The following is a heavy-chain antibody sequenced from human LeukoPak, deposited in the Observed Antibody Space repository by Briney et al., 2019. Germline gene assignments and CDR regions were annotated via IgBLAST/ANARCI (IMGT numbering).Heavy chain of an antibody. CDR1: GFNLRSYS. CDR2: ISTSSSYI. CDR3: ARDYCSGGSCYYMDV. V-gene: IGHV3-21*01. J-gene: IGHJ6*03. Sequence: PGGSLRLSCAASGFNLRSYSMNWVRQAPGKGLEWVSSISTSSSYIYYADSVKGRLTTSRDSAKDSLYLQMNSLRAEDTAVYFCARDYCSGGSCYYMDVWGKGTTVTVSS. D-gene: IGHD2-15*01.